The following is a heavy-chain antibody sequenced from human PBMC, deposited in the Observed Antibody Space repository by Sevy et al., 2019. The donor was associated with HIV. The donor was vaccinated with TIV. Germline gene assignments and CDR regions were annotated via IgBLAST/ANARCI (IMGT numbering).Heavy chain of an antibody. CDR1: GFTFSSYS. CDR3: ARDTPYSGSSFDY. Sequence: GESLKISCAASGFTFSSYSMNWVRQAPGKGLEWVSSISSSSSYIYYADSVKGRFTISRDNAKNSLYLQMNSLRAEDTAVYYCARDTPYSGSSFDYWGQGTLVTVSS. J-gene: IGHJ4*02. CDR2: ISSSSSYI. D-gene: IGHD1-26*01. V-gene: IGHV3-21*01.